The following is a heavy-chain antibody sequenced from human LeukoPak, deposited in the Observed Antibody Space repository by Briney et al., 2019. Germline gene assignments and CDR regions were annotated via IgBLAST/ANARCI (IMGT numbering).Heavy chain of an antibody. Sequence: SETLSLTCGVSGGSISTTNWWTWVRQPPGEGLEWIGEVHLSGRTHYNPSLESRVTMSVDMSENHISLRLTSMTAADTAVYYCAREGGPYRPLDYSGQGTLVTVSS. CDR2: VHLSGRT. CDR3: AREGGPYRPLDY. V-gene: IGHV4-4*02. J-gene: IGHJ4*02. CDR1: GGSISTTNW.